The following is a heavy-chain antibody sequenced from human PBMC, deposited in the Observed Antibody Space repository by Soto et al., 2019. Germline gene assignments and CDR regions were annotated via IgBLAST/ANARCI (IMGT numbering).Heavy chain of an antibody. Sequence: PSETLSLTCSVSGVSVSSSPYYWSWLRQPPGKGLEWIGFIYHSGSNKYNPSFKSRVTISLDTSRKQFSLKLSSVPAADTAVYYCARDQGDDYFGGAKGVFASWGQGALVTVSS. CDR3: ARDQGDDYFGGAKGVFAS. J-gene: IGHJ4*02. CDR2: IYHSGSN. D-gene: IGHD3-16*01. CDR1: GVSVSSSPYY. V-gene: IGHV4-61*01.